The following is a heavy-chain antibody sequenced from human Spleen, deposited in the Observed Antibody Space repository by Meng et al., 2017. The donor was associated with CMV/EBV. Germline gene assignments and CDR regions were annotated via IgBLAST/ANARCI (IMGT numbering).Heavy chain of an antibody. V-gene: IGHV1-2*02. Sequence: NVSCKASGYTFSDYYMHWVRQTPGQGLEWMGWIIPHSGDTNFAQKFQGRVRMTRDTSINTVYMELSRLRSDDTAMYYCARVEISFDHWGQGTLVTVSS. CDR3: ARVEISFDH. D-gene: IGHD2/OR15-2a*01. CDR1: GYTFSDYY. CDR2: IIPHSGDT. J-gene: IGHJ4*02.